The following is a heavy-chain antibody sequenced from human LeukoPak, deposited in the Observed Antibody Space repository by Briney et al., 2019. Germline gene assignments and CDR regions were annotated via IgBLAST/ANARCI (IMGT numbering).Heavy chain of an antibody. CDR3: ARVWELSFDY. J-gene: IGHJ4*02. CDR2: ISPSGGTI. V-gene: IGHV3-48*03. Sequence: GGSLRLSCAASGFAFSNYEMNWVRQAPGKGLEWVSYISPSGGTITYADSVKGRFTISRDISKNTLYLQMNSLRAEDTALYYCARVWELSFDYWGQGTLVTVSS. CDR1: GFAFSNYE. D-gene: IGHD1-26*01.